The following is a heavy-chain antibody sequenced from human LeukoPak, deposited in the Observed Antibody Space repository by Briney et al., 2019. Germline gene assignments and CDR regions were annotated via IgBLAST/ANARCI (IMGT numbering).Heavy chain of an antibody. CDR2: IYTSGST. Sequence: SETLSLTCTVSGGSISSYYWSWIRQPAGKGLEWIGCIYTSGSTNYNPSLKSRITMSVDTSKNQFSLKLSSVTAADTAVYYCASSDSSGYLTTSGSNFDYWGQGTLVTVSS. CDR1: GGSISSYY. J-gene: IGHJ4*02. CDR3: ASSDSSGYLTTSGSNFDY. V-gene: IGHV4-4*07. D-gene: IGHD3-22*01.